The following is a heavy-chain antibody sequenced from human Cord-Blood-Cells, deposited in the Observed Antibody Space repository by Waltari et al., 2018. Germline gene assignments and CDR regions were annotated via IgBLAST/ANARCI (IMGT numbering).Heavy chain of an antibody. CDR1: GDSVPSNSDA. Sequence: QVQLQQSGPGLVKPSQTLSLTCAISGDSVPSNSDAWNWIRQSPSTGLEWLGRTYYRSKWYNDYAVSVKSRITINPDTSKNQFSLQLNSVTPEDTAVYYCARGQIDLRGYDCYFDYWGQGTLVTVSS. D-gene: IGHD5-12*01. J-gene: IGHJ4*02. CDR2: TYYRSKWYN. CDR3: ARGQIDLRGYDCYFDY. V-gene: IGHV6-1*01.